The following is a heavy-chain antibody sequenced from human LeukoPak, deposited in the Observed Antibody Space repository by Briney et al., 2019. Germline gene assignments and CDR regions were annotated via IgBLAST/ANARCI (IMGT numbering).Heavy chain of an antibody. CDR1: GGSFSGYY. CDR2: INHSGST. CDR3: ARKSYGVKGFDY. V-gene: IGHV4-34*01. D-gene: IGHD5-18*01. Sequence: PSETLSLTCAVYGGSFSGYYWSWIRQPPGKGLEWIGEINHSGSTNYNPSLKSRVTTSVDTSKNQFSLKLSSVTAADTAVYYCARKSYGVKGFDYWGQGTLVTVSS. J-gene: IGHJ4*02.